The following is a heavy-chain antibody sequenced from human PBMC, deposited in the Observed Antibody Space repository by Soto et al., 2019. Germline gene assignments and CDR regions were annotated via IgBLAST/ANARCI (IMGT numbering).Heavy chain of an antibody. V-gene: IGHV4-34*01. CDR1: GGSFSGYY. D-gene: IGHD1-1*01. CDR2: INHSGST. CDR3: ARGRYMDNPFDY. J-gene: IGHJ4*02. Sequence: SETLSLTCAVYGGSFSGYYWSWIRQPPGKGLEWIGEINHSGSTNYNPSLKSRVTISVDTSKNQFSLKLSSVTAADTAVYYCARGRYMDNPFDYWGQGTLVTVSS.